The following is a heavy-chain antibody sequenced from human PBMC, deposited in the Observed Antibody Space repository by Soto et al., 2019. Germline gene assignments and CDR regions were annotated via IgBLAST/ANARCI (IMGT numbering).Heavy chain of an antibody. J-gene: IGHJ5*02. CDR1: GGSISSGGYY. CDR2: IFYSVSP. D-gene: IGHD3-3*01. CDR3: ARGPSRDTTYDFGSWFDP. V-gene: IGHV4-31*03. Sequence: SETLSLTCTVSGGSISSGGYYWSWNRQHPGKGPEWIGYIFYSVSPYYNPSLKRRVTISVDTSKNQFSLKLCSVTAADTAVYYCARGPSRDTTYDFGSWFDPWGQGTLVTVSS.